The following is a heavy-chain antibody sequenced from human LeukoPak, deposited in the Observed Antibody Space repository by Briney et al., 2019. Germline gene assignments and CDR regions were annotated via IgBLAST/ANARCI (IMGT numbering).Heavy chain of an antibody. Sequence: GGSLRLSCAASGFTFSTYAINWVRQTPGKGLEWVSGFSASGGDTYYADPVKGRFTISRDNSKNTLYLQMNSLRADDTAVYYCAKDRAVGPTADAFDIWGQGTMVTVSS. J-gene: IGHJ3*02. CDR1: GFTFSTYA. V-gene: IGHV3-23*01. CDR3: AKDRAVGPTADAFDI. D-gene: IGHD1-26*01. CDR2: FSASGGDT.